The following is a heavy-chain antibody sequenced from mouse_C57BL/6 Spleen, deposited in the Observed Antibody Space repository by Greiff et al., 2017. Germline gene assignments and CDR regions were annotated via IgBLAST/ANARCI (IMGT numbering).Heavy chain of an antibody. D-gene: IGHD1-1*01. CDR1: GYTFTSYW. CDR3: AGSGIYYYGSSFYAMDY. Sequence: QVQLQQPGAELVKPGASVKLSCKASGYTFTSYWMHWVKQRPGRGLEWIGRIDPSSGGTTYNETFKSKATLTVDKPSSTAYMQLSSLTSEDSAVYYCAGSGIYYYGSSFYAMDYWGQGTSVTVSS. J-gene: IGHJ4*01. V-gene: IGHV1-72*01. CDR2: IDPSSGGT.